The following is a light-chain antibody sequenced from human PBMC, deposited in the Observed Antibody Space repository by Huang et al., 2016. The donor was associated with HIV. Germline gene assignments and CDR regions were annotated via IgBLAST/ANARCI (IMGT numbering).Light chain of an antibody. CDR1: PSISSY. CDR3: QQSYKTPWT. Sequence: DIQMTQSPFSLSASVGDRVTITCRSSPSISSYLSWYQQKPGKAPKLLIYGAAILQSGVPSRFSGSGSRTDFTLTISSVQPEDLATYYCQQSYKTPWTFGQGTKVEIK. V-gene: IGKV1-39*01. J-gene: IGKJ1*01. CDR2: GAA.